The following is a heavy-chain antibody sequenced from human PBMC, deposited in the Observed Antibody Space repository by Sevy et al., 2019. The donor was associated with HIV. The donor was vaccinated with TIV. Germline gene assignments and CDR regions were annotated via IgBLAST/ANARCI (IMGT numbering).Heavy chain of an antibody. CDR3: AREGCTQPHAY. CDR1: GFTFAKYS. Sequence: GGSLRLSCAASGFTFAKYSMSWVRQVPGKGLEWVSTFSFGCGRINYADSVKGRFTISRDDSKNTLFLQMNSLRAEDTATYFCAREGCTQPHAYWGQGTLVTVSS. V-gene: IGHV3-23*01. J-gene: IGHJ4*02. D-gene: IGHD2-8*01. CDR2: FSFGCGRI.